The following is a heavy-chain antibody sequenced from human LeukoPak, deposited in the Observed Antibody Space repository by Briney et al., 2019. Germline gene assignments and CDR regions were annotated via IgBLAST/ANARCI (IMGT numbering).Heavy chain of an antibody. D-gene: IGHD3-22*01. J-gene: IGHJ4*02. CDR1: GFTFSSYS. CDR2: ISSSSSYI. Sequence: GGSLRLSCAASGFTFSSYSMNWVRQAPGKGLEWVSSISSSSSYIYYADSVKGRFTISRDNAKNSLHLQMNCLRAEDTAVYYCAKNYHDSSGLFDYWGQGTLVIVSS. V-gene: IGHV3-21*01. CDR3: AKNYHDSSGLFDY.